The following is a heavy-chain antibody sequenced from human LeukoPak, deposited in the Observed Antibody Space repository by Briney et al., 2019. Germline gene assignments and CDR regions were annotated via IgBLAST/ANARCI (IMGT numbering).Heavy chain of an antibody. J-gene: IGHJ5*02. V-gene: IGHV5-51*01. CDR3: ARQVGQQGSWFDP. D-gene: IGHD6-13*01. CDR2: IYPGDPDT. Sequence: GESLKISCKGSGYSFTSYWIGWVRQMPGKGLEWVGMIYPGDPDTRYSPSFKGQVTISADKSITTAYLQWSSLKASDTAIYYCARQVGQQGSWFDPWGQGTLVTVSS. CDR1: GYSFTSYW.